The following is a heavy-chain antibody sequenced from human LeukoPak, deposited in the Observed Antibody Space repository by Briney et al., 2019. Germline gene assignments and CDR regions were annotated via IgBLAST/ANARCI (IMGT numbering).Heavy chain of an antibody. D-gene: IGHD2-2*01. CDR3: ARGGDVVVVPAANFPEFDY. Sequence: AAVKVSCKASGYTFTGYYMHWVRQAPGQGLEWMGWININSGGANYAQKFQGRVTMTRDASISTAYMELSRLSSDDTAVYYCARGGDVVVVPAANFPEFDYWGQGTLVTVSS. CDR1: GYTFTGYY. V-gene: IGHV1-2*02. J-gene: IGHJ4*02. CDR2: ININSGGA.